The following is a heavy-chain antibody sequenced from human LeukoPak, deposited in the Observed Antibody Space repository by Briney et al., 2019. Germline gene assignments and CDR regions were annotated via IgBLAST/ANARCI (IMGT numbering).Heavy chain of an antibody. CDR3: ARSRSMVRGVGNWFDP. CDR2: INHSGST. Sequence: PSETLSLTCAVYGGSFSGYYWSWLRQPRGKGLEWVGEINHSGSTNYNPSLKRRVNISVDTSKNEFSLKLTSVTAADTAVYYCARSRSMVRGVGNWFDPWGQGTLVTVSS. J-gene: IGHJ5*02. D-gene: IGHD3-10*01. V-gene: IGHV4-34*01. CDR1: GGSFSGYY.